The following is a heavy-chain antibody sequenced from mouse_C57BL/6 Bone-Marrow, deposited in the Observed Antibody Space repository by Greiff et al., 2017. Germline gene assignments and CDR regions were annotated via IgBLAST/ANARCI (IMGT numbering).Heavy chain of an antibody. D-gene: IGHD1-1*01. CDR1: GYTFTSYW. CDR2: IYPGSGST. CDR3: EGYYGSSPWDFDV. J-gene: IGHJ1*03. Sequence: VQLQQPGAELVKPGASVKMSCKASGYTFTSYWITWVKQRPGQGLEWIGDIYPGSGSTNYNEKFKSKATLTVDTSSSTAYMQLSSLTSEDSAVYDCEGYYGSSPWDFDVWGTGTTVTVSS. V-gene: IGHV1-55*01.